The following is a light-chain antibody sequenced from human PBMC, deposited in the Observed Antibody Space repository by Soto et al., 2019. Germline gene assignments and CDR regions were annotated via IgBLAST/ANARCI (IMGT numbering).Light chain of an antibody. V-gene: IGLV2-14*01. Sequence: QSVLTQPASVSGSPGQSITISCTGTSSDGGGYNYVSWYQQHPGKAPKLMIYEVSNRPSGVSNRFSGSKSGNTASLTLSGLQAEDEADYYCSSYTSSSTLNWVFGGGTKLTVL. J-gene: IGLJ3*02. CDR3: SSYTSSSTLNWV. CDR1: SSDGGGYNY. CDR2: EVS.